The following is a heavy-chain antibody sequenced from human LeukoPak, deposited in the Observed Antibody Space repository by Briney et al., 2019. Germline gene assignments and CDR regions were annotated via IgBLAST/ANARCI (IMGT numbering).Heavy chain of an antibody. CDR2: ISAYNGNT. J-gene: IGHJ6*02. CDR1: GYTFTSYG. Sequence: ASVKVSCKASGYTFTSYGISWVRQAPGQGLEWMGWISAYNGNTNYAQKLQGRVTMTTDTSTSTAYMELRSLRSDDTAVYYCARSDVDTNLNRAYYYGMDVWGQGTTVTVSS. CDR3: ARSDVDTNLNRAYYYGMDV. V-gene: IGHV1-18*01. D-gene: IGHD5-18*01.